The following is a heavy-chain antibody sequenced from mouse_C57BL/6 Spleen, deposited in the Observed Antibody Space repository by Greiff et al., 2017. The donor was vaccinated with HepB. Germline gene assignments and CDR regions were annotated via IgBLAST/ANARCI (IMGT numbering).Heavy chain of an antibody. CDR3: ARDGLAWFAY. J-gene: IGHJ3*01. CDR1: GFTFSDYG. D-gene: IGHD2-3*01. V-gene: IGHV5-17*01. CDR2: ISSGSSTI. Sequence: EVQLVESGGGLVKPGGSLKLSCAASGFTFSDYGMHWVRQAPEKGLEWVAYISSGSSTIYYADTVKGRFTISRDNAKNTLFLQRTSLRSEDTAMYYCARDGLAWFAYWGQGTLVTVSA.